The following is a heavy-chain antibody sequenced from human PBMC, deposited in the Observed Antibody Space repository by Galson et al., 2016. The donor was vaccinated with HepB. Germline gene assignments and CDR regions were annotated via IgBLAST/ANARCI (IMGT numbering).Heavy chain of an antibody. D-gene: IGHD1-26*01. CDR2: ISYDGTKK. Sequence: SLRLSCAASGFPFSTYGMHWVRQAPGKGLEWVAVISYDGTKKYYADSVKGRFTISRDNSRKTLFLQMNSLRVEDTAVYHCAKDWEEFDYWGQGTLVTVSS. CDR3: AKDWEEFDY. J-gene: IGHJ4*02. V-gene: IGHV3-30*18. CDR1: GFPFSTYG.